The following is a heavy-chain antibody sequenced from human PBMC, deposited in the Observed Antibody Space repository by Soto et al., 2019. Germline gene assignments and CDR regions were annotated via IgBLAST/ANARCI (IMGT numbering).Heavy chain of an antibody. J-gene: IGHJ5*01. D-gene: IGHD2-2*01. CDR3: AKDRAHSTLLPAAVDS. CDR2: ISGGGDNT. CDR1: GFIFSNYA. Sequence: EVQLLESGGALVQPGGSLRLSCAASGFIFSNYAMSWVRQAPGKGLEWVSGISGGGDNTYYGDSVKGRFTISXXXSXXXXXXXXXXXXXEDTALYYCAKDRAHSTLLPAAVDSWGQGTLVTVSS. V-gene: IGHV3-23*01.